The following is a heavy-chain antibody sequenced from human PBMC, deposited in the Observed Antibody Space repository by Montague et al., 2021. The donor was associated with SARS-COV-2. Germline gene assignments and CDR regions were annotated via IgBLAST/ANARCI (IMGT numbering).Heavy chain of an antibody. CDR2: VHYTGST. Sequence: SETLSLTCTVSGVSISSYYWTWIRQPPGKTLEWIGYVHYTGSTNFISSLKSRVTMSLDTSKNQFSRRLSSVTAADTAVYYCAGYDEGGNYASPIYALDVWGQGTTVTVSS. CDR1: GVSISSYY. CDR3: AGYDEGGNYASPIYALDV. V-gene: IGHV4-59*04. J-gene: IGHJ6*02. D-gene: IGHD4-23*01.